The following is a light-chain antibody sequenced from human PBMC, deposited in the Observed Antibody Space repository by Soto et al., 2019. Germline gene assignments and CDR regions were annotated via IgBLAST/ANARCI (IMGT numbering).Light chain of an antibody. CDR1: QSVTGTN. Sequence: EIVLTQSPGTLSLSPGEGATLSCRASQSVTGTNLAWYQQRAGQAPRLLIYGASNRATGIPDRFSGSGSGTDFTLTISRLEPEDFAVYYCQQYGSSGTFGQGTKVDI. V-gene: IGKV3-20*01. J-gene: IGKJ1*01. CDR2: GAS. CDR3: QQYGSSGT.